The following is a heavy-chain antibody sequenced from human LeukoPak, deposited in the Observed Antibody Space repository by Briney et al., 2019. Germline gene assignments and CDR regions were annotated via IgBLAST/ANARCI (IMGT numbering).Heavy chain of an antibody. CDR1: GLTFSNHA. J-gene: IGHJ3*02. D-gene: IGHD2-2*03. Sequence: GGSLRLSCVTSGLTFSNHAMHWVRQGPGKGLEWVAVISDDGSSKFYADSVKGRFTISRDNSKNTLLLQINSLRPEDTAVYYCARVDDLDAFDIWGQGTLVTVSS. CDR2: ISDDGSSK. V-gene: IGHV3-30*04. CDR3: ARVDDLDAFDI.